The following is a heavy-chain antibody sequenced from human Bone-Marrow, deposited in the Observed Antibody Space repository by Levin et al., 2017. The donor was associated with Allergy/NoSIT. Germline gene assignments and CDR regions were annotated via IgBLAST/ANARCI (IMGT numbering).Heavy chain of an antibody. CDR3: VRERIHFLQY. CDR2: ITGSGFGT. Sequence: GGSLRLSCAASGFTFSNYDISWVRQAPGKGLEWVSSITGSGFGTFYAASVEGRFIISRDNSKNTVSLQMTSLRVEDTAIYFCVRERIHFLQYWGQGTLVTVSS. CDR1: GFTFSNYD. J-gene: IGHJ1*01. V-gene: IGHV3-23*01. D-gene: IGHD1-1*01.